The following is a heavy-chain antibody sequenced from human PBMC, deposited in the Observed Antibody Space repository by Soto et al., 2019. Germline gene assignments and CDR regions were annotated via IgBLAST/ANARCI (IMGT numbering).Heavy chain of an antibody. CDR2: INPSGGST. CDR1: GYTFTSYY. J-gene: IGHJ6*02. D-gene: IGHD3-16*01. CDR3: ARKKPMGGLPHYYYYYGMDV. V-gene: IGHV1-46*01. Sequence: GASVKVSCKASGYTFTSYYMHWVRQAPGQGLEWMGIINPSGGSTSYAQKFQGRVTMTRDTSTSTVYMELSSLRSEDTAVYYCARKKPMGGLPHYYYYYGMDVWGQGTRVPVS.